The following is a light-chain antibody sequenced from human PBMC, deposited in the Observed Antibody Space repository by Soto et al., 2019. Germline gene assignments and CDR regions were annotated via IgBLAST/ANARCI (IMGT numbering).Light chain of an antibody. CDR2: DVS. Sequence: QSALTQPASVSGSPGQSITISCTGTSSDVGGYNYVSWYQQLPGKAPKLMIYDVSNRPSGVANRFSGSKSGNTASLTISGLQAEDEADYYCSSYTSSSTLVFVTGTKLTVL. J-gene: IGLJ1*01. CDR1: SSDVGGYNY. V-gene: IGLV2-14*01. CDR3: SSYTSSSTLV.